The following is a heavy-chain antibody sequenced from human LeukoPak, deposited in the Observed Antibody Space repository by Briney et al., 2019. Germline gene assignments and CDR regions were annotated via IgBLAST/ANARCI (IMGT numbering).Heavy chain of an antibody. CDR3: ARCIAAAGTGIRYYYYYMDV. V-gene: IGHV1-69*01. CDR1: GGTFSSYA. Sequence: GSSVKVSCKASGGTFSSYAISWVRQAPGQGLEWMGGIIPIFGTANYAQKFQGRVTITADESTSTAYMELSSLRSGDTAVYYCARCIAAAGTGIRYYYYYMDVWGKGTTVTVSS. D-gene: IGHD6-13*01. J-gene: IGHJ6*03. CDR2: IIPIFGTA.